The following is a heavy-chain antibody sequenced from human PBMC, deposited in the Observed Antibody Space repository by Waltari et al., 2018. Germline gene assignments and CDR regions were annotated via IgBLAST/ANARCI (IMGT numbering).Heavy chain of an antibody. J-gene: IGHJ3*02. D-gene: IGHD6-13*01. CDR1: GGSFRNYA. V-gene: IGHV1-69*01. CDR3: ARGSYSSSWFNLKAFHI. Sequence: QVQLLQSGAEVKKPGSSVKVSCKASGGSFRNYAISWVRQAPGQGLEWMGGIIPRCGKTNYAPKFQGRLTITADEATTIAYMDLSSLRFEDTAVYYCARGSYSSSWFNLKAFHIWGQGTMVTVSS. CDR2: IIPRCGKT.